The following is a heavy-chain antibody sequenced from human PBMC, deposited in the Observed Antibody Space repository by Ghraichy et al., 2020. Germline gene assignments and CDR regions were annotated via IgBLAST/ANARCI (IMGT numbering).Heavy chain of an antibody. D-gene: IGHD1-26*01. V-gene: IGHV4-39*01. CDR2: IYYSGST. J-gene: IGHJ3*02. CDR3: AIRDGGSYNISPDAFDI. CDR1: GGSISSSSYY. Sequence: SQTLSLTCTVSGGSISSSSYYLGWIRQPPGKGLEWIGSIYYSGSTYYNPSLKSRVTISVDTSKNQFSLKLSSVTAADTAVYYCAIRDGGSYNISPDAFDIWGQGTMVTVSS.